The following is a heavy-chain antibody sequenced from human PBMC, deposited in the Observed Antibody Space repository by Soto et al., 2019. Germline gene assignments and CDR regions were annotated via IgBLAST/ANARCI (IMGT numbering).Heavy chain of an antibody. D-gene: IGHD2-21*02. V-gene: IGHV3-23*01. CDR2: ISGGGDST. CDR3: AKDKGRAYCGGNCYFFDY. J-gene: IGHJ4*02. CDR1: GFTFSTYA. Sequence: PGGSLRLSCAASGFTFSTYAMTWVRQAPGRGLEWVSAISGGGDSTSYTDSAKGRFTISRDYSNNTLYLQMSSLRAEDTAVYYCAKDKGRAYCGGNCYFFDYWGQGALVTVSS.